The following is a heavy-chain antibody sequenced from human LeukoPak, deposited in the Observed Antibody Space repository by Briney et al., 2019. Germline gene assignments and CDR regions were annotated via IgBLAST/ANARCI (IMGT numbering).Heavy chain of an antibody. CDR1: GGSIRSYY. V-gene: IGHV4-4*07. D-gene: IGHD3-16*01. Sequence: LETLSLTCTVSGGSIRSYYGSGIRQPAGKGLEWIGRISTSGTTNYNPALKSRVTRSVDKSKNQSSLKLTFATPPDKAVYYCASSGGMTFDSWGQGTMATVSS. J-gene: IGHJ4*02. CDR2: ISTSGTT. CDR3: ASSGGMTFDS.